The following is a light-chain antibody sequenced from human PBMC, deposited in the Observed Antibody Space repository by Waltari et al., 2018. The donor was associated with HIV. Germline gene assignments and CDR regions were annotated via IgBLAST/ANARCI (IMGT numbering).Light chain of an antibody. CDR2: DAS. CDR3: QQYDDVPVT. CDR1: QDITNF. V-gene: IGKV1-33*01. Sequence: DLQMTQSPSSLSAFVGDRVTITCQASQDITNFLNWYQQKPGEAPKLLIYDASNLKTGAPSRFSGGGFGTHFTFTITSLQPEDIGTYYCQQYDDVPVTFGQGTKLEI. J-gene: IGKJ2*01.